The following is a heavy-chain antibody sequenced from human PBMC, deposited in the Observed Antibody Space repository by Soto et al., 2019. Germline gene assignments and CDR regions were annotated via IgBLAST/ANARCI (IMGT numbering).Heavy chain of an antibody. V-gene: IGHV3-23*01. Sequence: GGSLRLSCAASGFTFSHYVLSWVRQSPERGLEWVSSISGSGSSVYVADSVRGRFIMSRDLSTNTVSLQMNSLRAEDTAVCYCAKVRASYLSASYFYYGLDVWGQGTTVTVSS. CDR1: GFTFSHYV. D-gene: IGHD3-10*01. CDR3: AKVRASYLSASYFYYGLDV. J-gene: IGHJ6*02. CDR2: ISGSGSSV.